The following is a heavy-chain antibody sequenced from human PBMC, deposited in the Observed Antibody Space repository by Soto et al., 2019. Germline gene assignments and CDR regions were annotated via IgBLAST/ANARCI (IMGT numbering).Heavy chain of an antibody. V-gene: IGHV3-30-3*01. J-gene: IGHJ4*02. CDR2: ISYDGSNK. CDR1: GFTFSSYA. D-gene: IGHD2-8*01. Sequence: QVQLVESGGGVVQPGRSLRLSCAASGFTFSSYAMHWVRQAPGKGLEWVAVISYDGSNKYYADSVKGRFTISRDNSKNTLYLQMNSLRAEDTAVYYCARDGSQPMGYCTNGVCYTIKVWGQGTLVTVSS. CDR3: ARDGSQPMGYCTNGVCYTIKV.